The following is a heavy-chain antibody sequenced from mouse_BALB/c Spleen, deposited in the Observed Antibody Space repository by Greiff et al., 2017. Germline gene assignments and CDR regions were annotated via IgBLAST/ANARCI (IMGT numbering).Heavy chain of an antibody. CDR1: GFSLTSYG. J-gene: IGHJ4*01. CDR3: ARDPLAYYGNYSYAMDY. Sequence: QVQLQQSGPGLVAPSQSLSITCTVSGFSLTSYGVHWVRQPPGKGLEWLGVIWAGGSTNYNSALMSRLSISKDNSKSQVFLKMNSLQTDDTAMYYCARDPLAYYGNYSYAMDYWGQGTSVTVSS. V-gene: IGHV2-9*02. CDR2: IWAGGST. D-gene: IGHD2-10*01.